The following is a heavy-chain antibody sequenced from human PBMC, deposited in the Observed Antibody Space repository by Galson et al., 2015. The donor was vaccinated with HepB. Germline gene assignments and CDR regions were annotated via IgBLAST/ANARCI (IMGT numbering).Heavy chain of an antibody. D-gene: IGHD4-17*01. CDR3: ASSRDDYGDYAVFGVQPGGMDV. V-gene: IGHV3-33*01. CDR2: IWYDGSNK. J-gene: IGHJ6*02. Sequence: SLRLSCAASGFTFSSYGMHWVRQAPGRGLEWVAVIWYDGSNKYYADSVKGRFTISRDNSKNTLYLQMNSLRAEDTAVYYCASSRDDYGDYAVFGVQPGGMDVWGQGTTVTASS. CDR1: GFTFSSYG.